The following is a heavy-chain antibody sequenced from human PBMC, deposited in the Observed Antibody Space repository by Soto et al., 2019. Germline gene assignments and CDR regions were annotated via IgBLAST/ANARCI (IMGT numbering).Heavy chain of an antibody. V-gene: IGHV3-30-3*01. D-gene: IGHD6-13*01. Sequence: QVQLVESGGDVVQPGRSLRLSCTASGFTFSTYTMHWVRQSPGKGLEWLAFISDDGDNRYYAESVRGRFTISRDNSKNTLYLQMESLRPEDTAVYYCARDGPIAAAGNNWFDPCGQGTLVTVSS. CDR2: ISDDGDNR. CDR1: GFTFSTYT. J-gene: IGHJ5*02. CDR3: ARDGPIAAAGNNWFDP.